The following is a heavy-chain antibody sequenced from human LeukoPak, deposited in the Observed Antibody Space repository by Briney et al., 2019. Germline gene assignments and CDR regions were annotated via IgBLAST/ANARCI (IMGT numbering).Heavy chain of an antibody. D-gene: IGHD3-22*01. CDR2: ISSSSSYI. Sequence: GGSLRPSCAASGFTFSSYSMNWVRQAPGKGLEWVSSISSSSSYIYYADSVKGRFTISRDNAKNSLHLQMNSLRAEDTAVYYCARDAYYYDSSGYYDYWGQGTLVTVSS. J-gene: IGHJ4*02. CDR3: ARDAYYYDSSGYYDY. CDR1: GFTFSSYS. V-gene: IGHV3-21*01.